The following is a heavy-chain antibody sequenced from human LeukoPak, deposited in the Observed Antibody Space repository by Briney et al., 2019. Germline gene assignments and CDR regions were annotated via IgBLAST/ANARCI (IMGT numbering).Heavy chain of an antibody. CDR3: AKAQIVVVRVGAFDI. CDR1: GFTFSSYA. CDR2: ISGSGGST. D-gene: IGHD3-22*01. J-gene: IGHJ3*02. V-gene: IGHV3-23*01. Sequence: GGSLRLSCAASGFTFSSYAMSWVGQAPGKGLEWVSAISGSGGSTYYADSVKGRFTISRDNSKNTLYLQMNSLRAEDTAVYYCAKAQIVVVRVGAFDIWGQGTMVTASS.